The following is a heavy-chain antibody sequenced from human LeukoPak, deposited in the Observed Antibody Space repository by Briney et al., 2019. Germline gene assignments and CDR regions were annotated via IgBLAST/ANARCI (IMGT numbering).Heavy chain of an antibody. V-gene: IGHV3-66*01. D-gene: IGHD1-26*01. Sequence: GGSLRLSCAASGFTVSSNYMSWVRQAPGKGLEWVSVIYRGGSTYYADSVKGRFTISRDNSKNTLYLQMNSLRDENTSIYYCTTVLRGTYWSFDYWGQGALVTVSS. J-gene: IGHJ4*02. CDR1: GFTVSSNY. CDR3: TTVLRGTYWSFDY. CDR2: IYRGGST.